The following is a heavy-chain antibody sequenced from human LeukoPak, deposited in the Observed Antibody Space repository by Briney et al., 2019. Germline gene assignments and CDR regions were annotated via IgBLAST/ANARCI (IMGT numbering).Heavy chain of an antibody. CDR3: ARGNGDPSMIVMIVTAVEFYFDS. J-gene: IGHJ4*02. CDR1: GGSLSDHD. V-gene: IGHV4-34*01. Sequence: SETLSLTCAVFGGSLSDHDWSWIRQPPGKGLEWIGEINHRGATNYDPSLKSRVTLSLDTSKNQVSLKLNSLTAADTAVYYCARGNGDPSMIVMIVTAVEFYFDSWGPGTLVTVSS. D-gene: IGHD3-22*01. CDR2: INHRGAT.